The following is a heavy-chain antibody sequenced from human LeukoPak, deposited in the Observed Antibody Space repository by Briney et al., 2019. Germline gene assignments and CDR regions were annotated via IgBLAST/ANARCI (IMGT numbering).Heavy chain of an antibody. J-gene: IGHJ4*02. V-gene: IGHV5-51*01. Sequence: GESLKICCKASGYSFTNYWIGWVRQMPGKGLEWMGVIYPGHSNTRYSPSFQGQVTISADKSISTAFLQWSSLQASDTAMYYCARQAYSNYDYWGQGTLVTVSS. CDR3: ARQAYSNYDY. D-gene: IGHD4-11*01. CDR2: IYPGHSNT. CDR1: GYSFTNYW.